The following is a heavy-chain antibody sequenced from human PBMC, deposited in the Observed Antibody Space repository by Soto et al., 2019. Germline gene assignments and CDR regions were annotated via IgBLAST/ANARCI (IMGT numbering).Heavy chain of an antibody. V-gene: IGHV4-59*08. CDR2: IYYSRGT. Sequence: PSETLSLTCTVSGGFMTHYYWCWIRQPPGKGLEWIGYIYYSRGTNYNPSLKSRVTISEDTWKNQFSLKLSSVTAADTAVYYCARLGHYDSTGYDAFDIWGQGIMVTVSS. D-gene: IGHD3-22*01. CDR3: ARLGHYDSTGYDAFDI. CDR1: GGFMTHYY. J-gene: IGHJ3*02.